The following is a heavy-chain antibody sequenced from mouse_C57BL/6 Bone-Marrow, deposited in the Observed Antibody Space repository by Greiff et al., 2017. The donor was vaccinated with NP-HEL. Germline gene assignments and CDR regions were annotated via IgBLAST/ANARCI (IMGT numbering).Heavy chain of an antibody. Sequence: VMLVESGPGLVAPSQSLSITCTVSGFSLTSYGVHWVRQPPGKGLEWLVVIWSDGSTTYNSALKSRLSISKDNSKSQVFLKMNSLQTDDTAMYYCASSPYYSNSYAMDYWGQGTSVTVSS. J-gene: IGHJ4*01. CDR2: IWSDGST. V-gene: IGHV2-6*03. CDR1: GFSLTSYG. CDR3: ASSPYYSNSYAMDY. D-gene: IGHD2-5*01.